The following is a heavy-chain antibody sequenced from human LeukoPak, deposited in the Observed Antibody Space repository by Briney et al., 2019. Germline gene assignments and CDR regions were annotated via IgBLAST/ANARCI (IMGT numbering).Heavy chain of an antibody. CDR3: ARVAGYDSSGYYWYYFDY. D-gene: IGHD3-22*01. V-gene: IGHV1-2*02. CDR1: GYTFTGYY. J-gene: IGHJ4*02. Sequence: ASVKVSCEASGYTFTGYYMHWVRQAPGQGLEWMGWINPNSGGTNYAQKFQGRVTMTRDTSISTAYMELSRLRSDDTAVYYCARVAGYDSSGYYWYYFDYWGQGTLATVSS. CDR2: INPNSGGT.